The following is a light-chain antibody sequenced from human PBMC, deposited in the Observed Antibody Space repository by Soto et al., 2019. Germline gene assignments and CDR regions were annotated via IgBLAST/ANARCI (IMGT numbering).Light chain of an antibody. CDR2: EVS. Sequence: QSVLTQPASVSGSPGQSISISCTGTSNDVGGYDYVSWYQHHPGKAPKLMIYEVSNRPSGVSNRFSGSKSGNTASLTISGLQAEDEADYYCSSHTSRITVVFGGGTKLPVL. CDR1: SNDVGGYDY. J-gene: IGLJ2*01. CDR3: SSHTSRITVV. V-gene: IGLV2-14*01.